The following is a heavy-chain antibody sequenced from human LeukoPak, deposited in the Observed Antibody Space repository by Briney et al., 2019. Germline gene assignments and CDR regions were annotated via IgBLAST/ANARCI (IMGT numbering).Heavy chain of an antibody. V-gene: IGHV3-23*01. CDR2: ISGSGGST. CDR1: GFTFSSYA. CDR3: AKDLDCSSTSCDRDY. D-gene: IGHD2-2*02. Sequence: GGSLRLSCAASGFTFSSYAMSWVRQAPGKGLEWVSAISGSGGSTYYADSVKGRFTISRDNSKNTLYLQMYSLRAEDTAVYYCAKDLDCSSTSCDRDYWGQGTLVTVSS. J-gene: IGHJ4*02.